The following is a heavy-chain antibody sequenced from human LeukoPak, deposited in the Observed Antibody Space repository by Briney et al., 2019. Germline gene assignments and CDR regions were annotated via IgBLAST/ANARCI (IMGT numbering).Heavy chain of an antibody. CDR3: ARAGISGYFYPNEYFNH. V-gene: IGHV3-30*02. Sequence: PGGSLRLSCAASGFTFSSFGMHWVRQAPGQGLEWVAFIRYDGTNKYYADSVKGRFTISRDNAKNSLYLQMNSLQVEDSAVYFCARAGISGYFYPNEYFNHWGPGTRVVVSS. CDR1: GFTFSSFG. J-gene: IGHJ1*01. CDR2: IRYDGTNK. D-gene: IGHD3-22*01.